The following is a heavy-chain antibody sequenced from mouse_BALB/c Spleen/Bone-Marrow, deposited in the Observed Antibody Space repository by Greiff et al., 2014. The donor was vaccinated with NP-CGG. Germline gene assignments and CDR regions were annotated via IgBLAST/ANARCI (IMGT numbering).Heavy chain of an antibody. CDR1: GFNIKDTY. CDR3: ARNYGYGKSFAY. CDR2: IDPANGNT. V-gene: IGHV14-3*02. J-gene: IGHJ3*01. Sequence: EVKLMESGAELVKPGASVKLSCTASGFNIKDTYMHWVKQRPEQGLEWIGRIDPANGNTKYDPKFQGKATMTADTSSNTAYLQLSSLTSEDTAVYYCARNYGYGKSFAYWGQGTLVTVSA. D-gene: IGHD2-2*01.